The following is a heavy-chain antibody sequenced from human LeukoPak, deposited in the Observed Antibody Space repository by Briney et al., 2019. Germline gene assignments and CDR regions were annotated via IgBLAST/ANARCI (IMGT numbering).Heavy chain of an antibody. CDR3: AKLDGSVGRRYFAY. J-gene: IGHJ4*02. V-gene: IGHV3-30*02. D-gene: IGHD3/OR15-3a*01. CDR2: IRYDGSNK. Sequence: GGSLRLSCAASGFSFSTYGVHWVRQAPGKGLEWVTFIRYDGSNKYYADSVKGRFTISRDNSKNTLYLQMNSLRAEDTAVYCCAKLDGSVGRRYFAYWGQGTLVTVSS. CDR1: GFSFSTYG.